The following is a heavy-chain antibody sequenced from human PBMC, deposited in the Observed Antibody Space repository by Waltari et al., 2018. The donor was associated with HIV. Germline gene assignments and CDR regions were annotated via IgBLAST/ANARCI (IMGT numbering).Heavy chain of an antibody. CDR2: ISFDGKNK. Sequence: QVQLVESGGGVVQPGWSLRLSCEASGFAFSNYGIHWLRPAPGKGLEWVAIISFDGKNKFYADSVKGRFIVSRDNSKNTLYLHMESLRGEDTAVYYCAKGGYDYGDYSYFDYWGQGTLVTVSA. J-gene: IGHJ4*02. V-gene: IGHV3-30*18. D-gene: IGHD4-17*01. CDR1: GFAFSNYG. CDR3: AKGGYDYGDYSYFDY.